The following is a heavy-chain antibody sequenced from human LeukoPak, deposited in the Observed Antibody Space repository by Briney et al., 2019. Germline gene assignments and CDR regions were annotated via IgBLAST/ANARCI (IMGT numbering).Heavy chain of an antibody. CDR3: ARALESTDTYDFDY. CDR2: TYYRSKWYN. J-gene: IGHJ4*02. V-gene: IGHV6-1*01. CDR1: GDSVSSNSAA. Sequence: SQTLSLTCAISGDSVSSNSAAWNWIRQSPSRGLEWLGRTYYRSKWYNGYAISVKSRIIINPDTSKNQFSLQLNSVTPEDTAVYYCARALESTDTYDFDYWGQGTLVTVS. D-gene: IGHD2-2*02.